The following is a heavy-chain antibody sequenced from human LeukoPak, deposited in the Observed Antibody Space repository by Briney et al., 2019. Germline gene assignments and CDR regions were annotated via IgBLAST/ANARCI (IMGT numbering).Heavy chain of an antibody. J-gene: IGHJ4*02. Sequence: TSETLSLTCAVYGGSFSGYYWSWIRQPPGKGLEWIGEINHSGSTNYNPSLKSRVTISVDTSKNQFSLKLSSVTAADTAVYYCARRPAMVRGVIYSYWGQGTLVTVSS. CDR3: ARRPAMVRGVIYSY. V-gene: IGHV4-34*01. CDR1: GGSFSGYY. CDR2: INHSGST. D-gene: IGHD3-10*01.